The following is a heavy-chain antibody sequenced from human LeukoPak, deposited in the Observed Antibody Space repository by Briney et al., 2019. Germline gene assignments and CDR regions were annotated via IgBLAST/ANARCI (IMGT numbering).Heavy chain of an antibody. CDR1: GGSFSGYY. CDR2: INHSGST. V-gene: IGHV4-34*01. J-gene: IGHJ6*03. Sequence: PSETLSLTCAVYGGSFSGYYWSWIRQPPGKGLEWIGEINHSGSTNYNPSLKSRVTISVDTSKNQFSLKLSSVTAADTAVYYCARGRGRDGYNYSYYYYMDVWGKGTTVTVSS. CDR3: ARGRGRDGYNYSYYYYMDV. D-gene: IGHD5-24*01.